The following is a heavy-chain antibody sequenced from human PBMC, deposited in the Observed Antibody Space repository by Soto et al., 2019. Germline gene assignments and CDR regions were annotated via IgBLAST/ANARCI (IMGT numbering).Heavy chain of an antibody. CDR2: IYSGGST. CDR3: AREPGTSIDY. J-gene: IGHJ4*02. Sequence: GGSLRLSCAASGFTVSSNYMSWVRQAPGKGLEWVSVIYSGGSTYYADSVKGRFAISRDNSKNTLYLQMNSLRAVDTSVYYCAREPGTSIDYWGQGTLVTVSS. CDR1: GFTVSSNY. V-gene: IGHV3-53*01. D-gene: IGHD2-2*01.